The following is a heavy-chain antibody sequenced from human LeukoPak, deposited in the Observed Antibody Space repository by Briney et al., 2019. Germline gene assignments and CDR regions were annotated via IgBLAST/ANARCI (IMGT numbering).Heavy chain of an antibody. V-gene: IGHV3-21*04. CDR2: ISSSTSYI. CDR1: GFTFSSYS. Sequence: GGSLRLSCAASGFTFSSYSMNWIRQAPGKGLEWVSSISSSTSYIYYADSVKGRFTISKDNAKNSLYLQMNSLRAEDTAVYYCAKDEGSGWYSYYYYYYGMDVWGQGTTVTVSS. J-gene: IGHJ6*02. D-gene: IGHD6-19*01. CDR3: AKDEGSGWYSYYYYYYGMDV.